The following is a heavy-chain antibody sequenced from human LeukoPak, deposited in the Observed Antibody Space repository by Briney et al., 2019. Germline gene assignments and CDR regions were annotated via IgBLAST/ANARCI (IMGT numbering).Heavy chain of an antibody. CDR2: INPNSGGT. J-gene: IGHJ6*02. D-gene: IGHD2-2*01. CDR3: ARDLIVVVPAATEGGYYYGMDV. V-gene: IGHV1-2*02. Sequence: ASVKVSCKASGYTFTGYYMHWVRQAPGQGLEWMGWINPNSGGTNYAQKFQGRVTMTRDTSISTAYMELSRLRSDDTAVYYCARDLIVVVPAATEGGYYYGMDVWGQGTTVTVS. CDR1: GYTFTGYY.